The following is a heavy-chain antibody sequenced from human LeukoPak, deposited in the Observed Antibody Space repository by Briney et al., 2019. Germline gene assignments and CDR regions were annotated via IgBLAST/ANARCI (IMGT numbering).Heavy chain of an antibody. CDR2: INPNSGGT. CDR3: ARDRTTMIRGVTLPLNYFDS. Sequence: ASVKVSCKAFGYTFTSNYMHWVRQAPGQGLEWMGWINPNSGGTNYAQKFQGWVTMTRDTSITTVYMELTSLKSDDTAVYYCARDRTTMIRGVTLPLNYFDSWGQGTLVTVSS. CDR1: GYTFTSNY. J-gene: IGHJ4*02. V-gene: IGHV1-2*04. D-gene: IGHD3-10*01.